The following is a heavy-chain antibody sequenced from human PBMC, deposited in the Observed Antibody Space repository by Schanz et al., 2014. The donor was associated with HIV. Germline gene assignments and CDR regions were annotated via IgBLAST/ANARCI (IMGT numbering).Heavy chain of an antibody. CDR1: GITFSNYW. CDR3: ARKSDFKN. J-gene: IGHJ4*02. Sequence: EVQLVESGGGVVQPGGSLRLSCAASGITFSNYWMSWVRQAPGKGLEWVANVNKNGSEIYYADSLKGRFIISRDNAKNSLYRQMNSQRAEDTAVYYCARKSDFKNWGQGTLVIVSS. V-gene: IGHV3-7*01. D-gene: IGHD2-21*02. CDR2: VNKNGSEI.